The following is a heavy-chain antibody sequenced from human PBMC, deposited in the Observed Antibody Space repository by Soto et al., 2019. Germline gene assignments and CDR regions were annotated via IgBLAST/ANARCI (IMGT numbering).Heavy chain of an antibody. CDR1: GYTFSSYG. CDR2: ITAHNGNT. J-gene: IGHJ6*03. V-gene: IGHV1-18*01. CDR3: ARGVYYYNYMDV. Sequence: QVQLVQSGAEVKKPGASVKVSCKASGYTFSSYGISWVRQAPGQGLEWMGWITAHNGNTFYAQRLQGRVTLTTDTSTSTAYMELRSLRSDDTAVYYCARGVYYYNYMDVWGKGTTVTVSS.